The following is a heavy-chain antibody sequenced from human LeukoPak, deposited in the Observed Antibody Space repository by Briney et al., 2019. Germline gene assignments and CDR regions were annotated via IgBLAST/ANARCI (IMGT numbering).Heavy chain of an antibody. CDR3: ARDMWQQFDWFDP. D-gene: IGHD6-13*01. J-gene: IGHJ5*02. CDR1: GYTFTGYY. CDR2: INPNTGDT. V-gene: IGHV1-2*02. Sequence: ASVKVSCKASGYTFTGYYMHWVRQAPGQGLEWMGWINPNTGDTNYAQRFQGRVTMTRDTSISTAYMDLSRLRSDDTAVYYCARDMWQQFDWFDPWGQGTLVTVSS.